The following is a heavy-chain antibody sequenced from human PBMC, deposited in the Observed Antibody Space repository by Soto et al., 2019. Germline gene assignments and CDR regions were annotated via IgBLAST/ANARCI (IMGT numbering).Heavy chain of an antibody. D-gene: IGHD2-15*01. CDR1: GGSISSYY. J-gene: IGHJ6*02. CDR3: ARVFVRGYYGMDV. CDR2: IYYSGST. Sequence: PSETLSLICTVSGGSISSYYWSWVRQPPGKGLEWIGYIYYSGSTNYNPSLKSRVTISVDTSKNQSSLKLSSVTAADTAVYYCARVFVRGYYGMDVWGQGTTVTVSS. V-gene: IGHV4-59*01.